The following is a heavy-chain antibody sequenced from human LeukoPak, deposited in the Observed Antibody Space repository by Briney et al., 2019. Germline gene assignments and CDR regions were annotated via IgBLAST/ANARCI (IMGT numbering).Heavy chain of an antibody. CDR1: GYTFTGYY. V-gene: IGHV1-2*02. CDR2: INLNSGGT. D-gene: IGHD6-19*01. Sequence: ASVKVSCKASGYTFTGYYMQWVRQDPGQGLEWMGWINLNSGGTNFGQKFQGRVTMTRDTSISTAYMELSRLRSDDTAVYYCSRPYSSGWTTGYWGQGTLVTVSS. CDR3: SRPYSSGWTTGY. J-gene: IGHJ4*02.